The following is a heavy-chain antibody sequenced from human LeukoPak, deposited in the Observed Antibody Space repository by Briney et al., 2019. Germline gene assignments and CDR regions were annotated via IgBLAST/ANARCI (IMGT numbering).Heavy chain of an antibody. CDR2: IYYSGST. D-gene: IGHD3-22*01. J-gene: IGHJ3*02. CDR1: GGSISSGGCY. CDR3: VRAAGYYDSSGLPRPFDI. V-gene: IGHV4-31*03. Sequence: SETLSLTCTVFGGSISSGGCYWSWIRQHPGKGLEWIGYIYYSGSTYYNPSLKSRVTISVDTSKNQFSLKLSSVTAADTAVYYCVRAAGYYDSSGLPRPFDIWGQGTMVTVSS.